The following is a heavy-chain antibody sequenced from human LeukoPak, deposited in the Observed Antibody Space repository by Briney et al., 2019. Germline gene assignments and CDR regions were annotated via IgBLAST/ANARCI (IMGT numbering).Heavy chain of an antibody. J-gene: IGHJ4*02. CDR3: ARVLYSSSWYFGY. CDR1: GFTFSSYA. CDR2: ISYDGSNK. Sequence: PGGSLRLFCAASGFTFSSYAMHWVRQAPGKGLEWVAVISYDGSNKYYADSVKGRFTISRDNSKNTLYLQMNSLRAEDTAVYYCARVLYSSSWYFGYWGQGTLVTVSS. D-gene: IGHD6-13*01. V-gene: IGHV3-30-3*01.